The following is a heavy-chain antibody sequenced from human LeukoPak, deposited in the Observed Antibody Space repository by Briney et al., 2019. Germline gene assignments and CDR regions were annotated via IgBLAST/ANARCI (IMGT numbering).Heavy chain of an antibody. D-gene: IGHD3-10*01. Sequence: GGSLRLSCAASGFTFSSYSMNWVRQAPGKGLEWVSSISSSSNYIYYADSVKGRFTISRDNARNSLYLQMNSLRAEDTAVYYCARGEVHYYGSGSDYWGQGTLVTVSS. CDR1: GFTFSSYS. CDR2: ISSSSNYI. V-gene: IGHV3-21*01. CDR3: ARGEVHYYGSGSDY. J-gene: IGHJ4*02.